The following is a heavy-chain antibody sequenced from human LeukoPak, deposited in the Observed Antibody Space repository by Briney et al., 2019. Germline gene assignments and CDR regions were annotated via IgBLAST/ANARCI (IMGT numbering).Heavy chain of an antibody. CDR3: ARDRVGDSSAFDI. V-gene: IGHV4-38-2*02. CDR1: GYSISSGYY. D-gene: IGHD3-22*01. CDR2: IYHSGST. Sequence: SETLSLTCTVSGYSISSGYYWGWIRQPPGKGLEWIGSIYHSGSTYYNPSLKSRVTISVDTSKNQFSLKLSSVTAADTAVYYCARDRVGDSSAFDIWGQGTMVTVSS. J-gene: IGHJ3*02.